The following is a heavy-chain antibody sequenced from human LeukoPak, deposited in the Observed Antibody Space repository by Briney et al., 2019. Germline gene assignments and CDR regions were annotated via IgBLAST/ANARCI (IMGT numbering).Heavy chain of an antibody. CDR3: ARDRDTAMVHDAFDI. Sequence: GSLRLSCAASGFTFSSYAMSWVRQAPGKGLEWVSAISGSGGSTYYADSVKGRFTISRDNSKNTLYLQMNSLRAEDTAVFYCARDRDTAMVHDAFDIWGQGTMVTVSS. V-gene: IGHV3-23*01. CDR2: ISGSGGST. CDR1: GFTFSSYA. D-gene: IGHD5-18*01. J-gene: IGHJ3*02.